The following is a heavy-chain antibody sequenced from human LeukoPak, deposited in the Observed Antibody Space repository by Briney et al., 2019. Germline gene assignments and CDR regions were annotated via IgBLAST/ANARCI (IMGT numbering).Heavy chain of an antibody. Sequence: ASVKVSCKASGYTVTGYYMHWVRQAPGQGLEWRGWINPNSGGTNYARKFQGRVTMTRDTSISTGYMDLNRLTTDDTAVYYCARGSRRVPRVQSDLWGHGMLVTVSS. D-gene: IGHD3-3*01. J-gene: IGHJ4*01. CDR1: GYTVTGYY. CDR2: INPNSGGT. CDR3: ARGSRRVPRVQSDL. V-gene: IGHV1-2*02.